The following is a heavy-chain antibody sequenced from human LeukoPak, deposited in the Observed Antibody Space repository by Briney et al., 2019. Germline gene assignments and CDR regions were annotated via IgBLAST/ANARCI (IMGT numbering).Heavy chain of an antibody. J-gene: IGHJ4*02. CDR2: IYDSGST. CDR3: ARGGDYTSSWYGSRSPQPDY. CDR1: GGSISSYY. V-gene: IGHV4-59*01. Sequence: SETLSLTCTVSGGSISSYYWSWIRQPPGKGLEWIGYIYDSGSTNYNPSLKSRVTISVDTSKNQFSLGLSSVTAADTAVYYCARGGDYTSSWYGSRSPQPDYWGQGTLVTVS. D-gene: IGHD6-13*01.